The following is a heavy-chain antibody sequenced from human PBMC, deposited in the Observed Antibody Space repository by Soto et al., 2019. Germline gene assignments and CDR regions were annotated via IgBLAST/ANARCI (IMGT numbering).Heavy chain of an antibody. CDR3: ARDSFYDYGDLPHLFAM. D-gene: IGHD4-17*01. CDR2: VYHTGST. CDR1: GDSMSRGDYY. J-gene: IGHJ3*02. V-gene: IGHV4-30-4*01. Sequence: SETLSLTCTVSGDSMSRGDYYWSWIRLPPGKGLEWIGFVYHTGSTYYSPSLKGRVDISVDTSKNQFSLKLNSVTAADTAVYYCARDSFYDYGDLPHLFAMWGQGTMVTGSS.